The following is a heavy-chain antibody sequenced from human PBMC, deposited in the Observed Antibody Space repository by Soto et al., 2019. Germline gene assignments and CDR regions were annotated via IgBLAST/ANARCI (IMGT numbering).Heavy chain of an antibody. J-gene: IGHJ3*02. D-gene: IGHD2-15*01. Sequence: PGGSLRLSCAASGFTLSSYSMNWVRQAPGKGLEWVSSISSSSSYIYYADSVKGRFTISRDNATNSPYLQMNSVRAEDTAVYYGAREVGVGSPDAFDIWVQGTMVTVSS. CDR1: GFTLSSYS. CDR2: ISSSSSYI. V-gene: IGHV3-21*01. CDR3: AREVGVGSPDAFDI.